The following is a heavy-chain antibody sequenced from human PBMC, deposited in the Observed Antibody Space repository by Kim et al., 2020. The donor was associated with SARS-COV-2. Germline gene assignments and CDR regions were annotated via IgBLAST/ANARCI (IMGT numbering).Heavy chain of an antibody. Sequence: SETLSLTCTVSGGSISSYYWSWIRQPPGKGLEWIGYIYYSGSTNYNPSLKSRVTISVDTSKNQFSLKLSSVTAADTAVYYCARHGDRYYGMDVWGQGTTVTVSS. D-gene: IGHD3-10*01. CDR3: ARHGDRYYGMDV. V-gene: IGHV4-59*08. CDR1: GGSISSYY. CDR2: IYYSGST. J-gene: IGHJ6*02.